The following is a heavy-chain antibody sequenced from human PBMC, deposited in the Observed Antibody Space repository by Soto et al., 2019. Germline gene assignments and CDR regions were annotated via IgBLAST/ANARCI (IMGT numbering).Heavy chain of an antibody. CDR2: TGHTGNT. CDR1: GCTITSYH. J-gene: IGHJ5*02. D-gene: IGHD2-21*01. V-gene: IGHV4-59*01. CDR3: ARDMHCGFSHDFDP. Sequence: SETLSLTCVFSGCTITSYHWSRIRKFPGKGLDWIAYTGHTGNTNYNASLKSRVTISMDNSKNQVSLXLPSMTAAETALYYCARDMHCGFSHDFDPGGQGTVVAVSS.